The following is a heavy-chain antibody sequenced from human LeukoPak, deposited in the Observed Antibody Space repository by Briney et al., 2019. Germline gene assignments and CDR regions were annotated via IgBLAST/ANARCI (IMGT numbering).Heavy chain of an antibody. V-gene: IGHV3-48*03. CDR1: GFTFSSYE. J-gene: IGHJ4*02. CDR3: ASELYSSSARGYFDY. CDR2: ISSSGSTI. Sequence: GGSLRLSCAASGFTFSSYEMNWVRQAPGKGLEWVSYISSSGSTIYYADSVKGRFTISRDNSKNTLYLQMNSLRAEDTAVYYCASELYSSSARGYFDYWGQGTLVTVSS. D-gene: IGHD6-6*01.